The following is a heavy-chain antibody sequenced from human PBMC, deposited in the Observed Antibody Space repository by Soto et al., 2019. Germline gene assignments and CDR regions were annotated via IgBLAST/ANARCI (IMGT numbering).Heavy chain of an antibody. V-gene: IGHV3-21*01. J-gene: IGHJ5*02. CDR1: GFTFSSYS. Sequence: EVQLVESGGGLVKPGGSLRLSCAASGFTFSSYSRNWVRQAPGKGLEWVSSISSSSSYIYYADSVKGRFTISRDNAKNSLYLQMNSLRAEDTAVYYCARVDIVVVPAAKSPPNSWGQGTLVTVSS. CDR2: ISSSSSYI. CDR3: ARVDIVVVPAAKSPPNS. D-gene: IGHD2-2*03.